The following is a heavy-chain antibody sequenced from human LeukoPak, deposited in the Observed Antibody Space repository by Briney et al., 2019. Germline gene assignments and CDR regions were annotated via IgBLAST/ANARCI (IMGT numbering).Heavy chain of an antibody. J-gene: IGHJ4*02. V-gene: IGHV4-34*01. Sequence: SETLSLTCAVYGGSFSGYYWSWIRQPPGKGLEWIGEINHSGSTNYNPSLKSRVTISVDTSKNQFSLKLSSVTAAHTAVYYCARGRGLTMVRGIIDYWGQGTLVTVSS. CDR2: INHSGST. CDR3: ARGRGLTMVRGIIDY. CDR1: GGSFSGYY. D-gene: IGHD3-10*01.